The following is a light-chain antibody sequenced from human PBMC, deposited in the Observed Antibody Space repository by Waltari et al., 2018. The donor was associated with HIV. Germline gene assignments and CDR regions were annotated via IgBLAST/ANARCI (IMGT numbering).Light chain of an antibody. CDR3: ATWDDSLSGPV. CDR1: SSNIGSNY. V-gene: IGLV1-47*01. J-gene: IGLJ3*02. Sequence: QSVLTQPPSASGTPGQRVAISCSGSSSNIGSNYVSWYQQLPGTAPKVLIYRSNQRPSGVPDRFSGSKSGTSASLPISALRSEDEADYYCATWDDSLSGPVFGGGTKLTVL. CDR2: RSN.